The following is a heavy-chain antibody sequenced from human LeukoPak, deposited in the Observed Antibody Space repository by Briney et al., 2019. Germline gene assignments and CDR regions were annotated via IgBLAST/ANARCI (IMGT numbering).Heavy chain of an antibody. J-gene: IGHJ6*03. Sequence: SSVKVSCKASGGTFSSYAISWVRQAPGQGLEWMGRIIPIFGTANYAQKFQGRVTITTDESTSTAYMELSGLRSEDTAVYYCAREEHDYGDYRSYYYYMDVWGKGTTVTVSS. D-gene: IGHD4-17*01. CDR2: IIPIFGTA. V-gene: IGHV1-69*05. CDR1: GGTFSSYA. CDR3: AREEHDYGDYRSYYYYMDV.